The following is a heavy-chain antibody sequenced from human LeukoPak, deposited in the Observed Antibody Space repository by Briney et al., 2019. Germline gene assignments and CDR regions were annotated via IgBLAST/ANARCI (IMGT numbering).Heavy chain of an antibody. J-gene: IGHJ6*03. V-gene: IGHV1-69*05. CDR3: ASFRYDFLTGPDYYYYYMDV. CDR2: IIPIFGTA. D-gene: IGHD3-3*01. Sequence: ASVKVSFKASGGTFSSYAISWVRQAPGQGLEWMGGIIPIFGTANYAQKFQGRVTITTDESTSTAYMELSSLRSEDTAVYYCASFRYDFLTGPDYYYYYMDVWGKGTTVTVSS. CDR1: GGTFSSYA.